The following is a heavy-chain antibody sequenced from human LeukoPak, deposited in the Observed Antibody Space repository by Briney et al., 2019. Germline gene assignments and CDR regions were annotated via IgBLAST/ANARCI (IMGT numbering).Heavy chain of an antibody. V-gene: IGHV1-18*01. J-gene: IGHJ5*02. D-gene: IGHD1-26*01. Sequence: ASVKVSCKASGYTFTSFGISWVRQAPGQGLEWMGWIRDHNGITHYAQNFQGRVTMTTDTSTSTAYMELRSLRSDDTAVYYCARHVGATREWFDPWGQGTLVTVSS. CDR1: GYTFTSFG. CDR2: IRDHNGIT. CDR3: ARHVGATREWFDP.